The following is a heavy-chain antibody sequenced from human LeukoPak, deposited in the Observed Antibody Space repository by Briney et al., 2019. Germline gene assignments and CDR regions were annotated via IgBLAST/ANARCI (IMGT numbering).Heavy chain of an antibody. CDR3: AKDRISLGELLSSLEY. CDR1: GFTFRDYG. J-gene: IGHJ4*02. V-gene: IGHV3-30*02. Sequence: GGSLRLSCAASGFTFRDYGMHWVRQAPGKGLEWVAFLRYDGTNEYYSDSVRGRFTISRDNSKNTVYLQMNRLRTEDMAVYYCAKDRISLGELLSSLEYWGQGILVTVSS. CDR2: LRYDGTNE. D-gene: IGHD3-10*01.